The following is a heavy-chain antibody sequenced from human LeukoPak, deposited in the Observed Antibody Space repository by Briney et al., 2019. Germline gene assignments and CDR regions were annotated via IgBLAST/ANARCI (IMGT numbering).Heavy chain of an antibody. Sequence: PSETLSLTCTVSDGSISSISYYWGWIRQPPGKGLEWIGSMYHNGSTYYNPSLKSRVTISVDTSKNQFSLKLTSVTAADTAVYYCARHPSGRMWLQQGGWFDPWGQGTLVTVSS. V-gene: IGHV4-39*01. CDR1: DGSISSISYY. CDR3: ARHPSGRMWLQQGGWFDP. D-gene: IGHD5-24*01. J-gene: IGHJ5*02. CDR2: MYHNGST.